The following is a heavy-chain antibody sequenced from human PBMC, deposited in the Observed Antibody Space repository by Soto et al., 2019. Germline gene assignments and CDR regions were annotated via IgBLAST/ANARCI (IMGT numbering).Heavy chain of an antibody. D-gene: IGHD3-10*01. V-gene: IGHV1-69*12. CDR2: IIPIFGRT. Sequence: QVQLVQSGAEVKKPGSSVKVSCKVSGGTFSNYAISWVRQAPGQGLEWMGGIIPIFGRTTYAQKFQGRVAITADESTSTADMELTRLTSEDTAVYYCADLSLGYCITSRCPPDYWGPGTLVTVAS. CDR3: ADLSLGYCITSRCPPDY. J-gene: IGHJ4*02. CDR1: GGTFSNYA.